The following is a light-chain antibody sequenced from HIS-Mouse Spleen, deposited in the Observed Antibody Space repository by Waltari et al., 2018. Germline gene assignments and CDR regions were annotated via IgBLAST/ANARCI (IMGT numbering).Light chain of an antibody. V-gene: IGLV2-23*01. CDR1: SSDVGRYHL. CDR2: EGS. Sequence: QSALTQPASVSGSPGQSITISCTGTSSDVGRYHLVSWYQQHPGKAPKLRIYEGSKRPSGVSNRFSGSKSGNTASLTISGLQAEDEADYYCCSYAGSSTWVFGGGTKLTVL. J-gene: IGLJ3*02. CDR3: CSYAGSSTWV.